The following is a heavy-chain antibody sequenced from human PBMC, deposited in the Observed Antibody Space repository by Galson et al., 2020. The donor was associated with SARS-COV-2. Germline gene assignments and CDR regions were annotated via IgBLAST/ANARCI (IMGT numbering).Heavy chain of an antibody. J-gene: IGHJ6*02. CDR1: GGSISSYY. CDR3: SRDPVIPAAAFYYYDGLGV. CDR2: VYYSGST. D-gene: IGHD6-25*01. V-gene: IGHV4-59*13. Sequence: SETLSLTCAVSGGSISSYYWSWVRQLPGKGLEWIGYVYYSGSTSYNPSLKSRVTISVHTSKNQLSLKLGSVTAADTAVSYCSRDPVIPAAAFYYYDGLGVWGQGTTVTVSS.